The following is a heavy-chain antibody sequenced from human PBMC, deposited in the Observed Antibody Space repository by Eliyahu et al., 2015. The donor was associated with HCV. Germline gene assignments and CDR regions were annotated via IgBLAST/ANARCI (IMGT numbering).Heavy chain of an antibody. V-gene: IGHV1-69*01. CDR3: ARVDRAGLTGRLFD. Sequence: QVQLXQSGAEVKKPGSSVKXXCXAPGGPFXNFAMNWGRQAPGQGLEWMGGVVPIFGTANYAEKFQGRVTLTADESTNTAYMELNSLLSEDTAIYYCARVDRAGLTGRLFDWGPGTLVTVSS. J-gene: IGHJ4*02. CDR1: GGPFXNFA. D-gene: IGHD6-6*01. CDR2: VVPIFGTA.